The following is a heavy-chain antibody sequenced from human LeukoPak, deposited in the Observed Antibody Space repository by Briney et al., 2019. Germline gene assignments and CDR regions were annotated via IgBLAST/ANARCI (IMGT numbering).Heavy chain of an antibody. V-gene: IGHV3-30*04. CDR3: APRPLRAEYFQH. J-gene: IGHJ1*01. CDR1: GFTFSSYA. Sequence: GRSLRLSCAASGFTFSSYAMHWVRQAPGKGLEWVAVISYDGSNKYYADSVKGRFTISRDNSKNTLYLQMNSLRAEDTAVYYCAPRPLRAEYFQHWGQGTLVTVSS. CDR2: ISYDGSNK.